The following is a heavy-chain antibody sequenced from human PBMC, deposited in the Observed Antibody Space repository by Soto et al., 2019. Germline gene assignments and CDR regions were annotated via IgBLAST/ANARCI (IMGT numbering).Heavy chain of an antibody. Sequence: SETLSLTCTVSGGSISSYYWSWIRQPAGKGLEWIGRIYTSGSTNYNPSLKSRVTMSVDTSKNQFSLKLSSVTAADTAVYYCARDFLGEYSSKYYFEYWGQGTLVIVSS. CDR2: IYTSGST. J-gene: IGHJ4*02. V-gene: IGHV4-4*07. D-gene: IGHD6-6*01. CDR3: ARDFLGEYSSKYYFEY. CDR1: GGSISSYY.